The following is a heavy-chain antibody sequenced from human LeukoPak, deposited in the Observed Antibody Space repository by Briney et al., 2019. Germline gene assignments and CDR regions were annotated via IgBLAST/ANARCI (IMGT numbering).Heavy chain of an antibody. Sequence: PSETLSLTCSASGASTSDKYWSWIRQSPGRTLEWIGHIYNGRNTKYNPSLTSRVTISVDTSKNQFSLSLTSVTAADTAMYYCAQTTGWPGFDFWGPGALVTVPS. J-gene: IGHJ4*02. D-gene: IGHD6-19*01. CDR1: GASTSDKY. CDR3: AQTTGWPGFDF. V-gene: IGHV4-59*08. CDR2: IYNGRNT.